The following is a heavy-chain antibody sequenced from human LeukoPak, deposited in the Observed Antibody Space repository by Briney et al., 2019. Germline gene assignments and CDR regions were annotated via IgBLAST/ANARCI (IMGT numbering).Heavy chain of an antibody. V-gene: IGHV3-33*01. J-gene: IGHJ6*02. Sequence: GGSLRLSCAASGFTFSSYGMHWVRQAPGKGLGWVAVIWYDGSNKYYADSVKGRFTISRDNSKNTLYLQMNSLRAEDTAVYYCARDLYYDNNGMDVWGQGTTVTVSS. CDR2: IWYDGSNK. D-gene: IGHD3-22*01. CDR1: GFTFSSYG. CDR3: ARDLYYDNNGMDV.